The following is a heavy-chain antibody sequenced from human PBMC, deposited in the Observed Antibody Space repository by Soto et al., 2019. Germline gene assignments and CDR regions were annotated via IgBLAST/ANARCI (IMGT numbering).Heavy chain of an antibody. CDR2: ISAYNGNT. J-gene: IGHJ4*02. V-gene: IGHV1-18*01. CDR3: ARDDYDFWSGYHYYFDY. Sequence: VASVKVSCKASGYTFTSYGISWVRQAPGQGLEWMGWISAYNGNTNYAQKLQGRVTMTTDTSTSTAYMELRSLRSDDTAVYYCARDDYDFWSGYHYYFDYWGQGTLVTVSS. CDR1: GYTFTSYG. D-gene: IGHD3-3*01.